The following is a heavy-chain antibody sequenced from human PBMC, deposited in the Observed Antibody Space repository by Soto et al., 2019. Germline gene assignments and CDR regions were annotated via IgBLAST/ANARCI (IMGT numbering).Heavy chain of an antibody. CDR1: GGSISSGSYY. CDR3: AGLKPYTGDIVVVPAAIPYYYYYYMDV. J-gene: IGHJ6*03. Sequence: PSETLSLTCTVSGGSISSGSYYWGWIRQPPGKGLEWIGSIYYSGSTYYNPSLKSRVTISVDTSKNQFSLKLSSVTAADTAVYYCAGLKPYTGDIVVVPAAIPYYYYYYMDVWGKGTTVT. CDR2: IYYSGST. D-gene: IGHD2-2*02. V-gene: IGHV4-39*01.